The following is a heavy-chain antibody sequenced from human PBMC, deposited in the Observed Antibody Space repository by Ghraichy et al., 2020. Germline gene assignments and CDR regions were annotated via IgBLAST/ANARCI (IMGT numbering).Heavy chain of an antibody. J-gene: IGHJ4*02. V-gene: IGHV3-33*01. D-gene: IGHD5-18*01. Sequence: GGSLRLSCAASGFTFSSYGMHWVRQAPGKGLEWVAVIWYDGSNKYYADSVKGRFTISRDNSKNTLYLQMNSLRAEDTAVYYCARGGQDTAMVIPDYWGQGTLVTVSS. CDR2: IWYDGSNK. CDR1: GFTFSSYG. CDR3: ARGGQDTAMVIPDY.